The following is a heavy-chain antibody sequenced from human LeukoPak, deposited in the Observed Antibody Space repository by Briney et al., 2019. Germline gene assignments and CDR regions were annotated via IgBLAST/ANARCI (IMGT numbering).Heavy chain of an antibody. CDR3: ARHTHYYDSSGYPPDY. J-gene: IGHJ4*02. CDR2: IYYSGST. V-gene: IGHV4-31*03. Sequence: PSETLSLTCTVSGGSISSGGYYWSWIRQFPGKGLEWIGYIYYSGSTYNNPSLKSRVTISVDTSKNQFSLKLSSVTAADTAVYYCARHTHYYDSSGYPPDYWGQGTLVTVSS. D-gene: IGHD3-22*01. CDR1: GGSISSGGYY.